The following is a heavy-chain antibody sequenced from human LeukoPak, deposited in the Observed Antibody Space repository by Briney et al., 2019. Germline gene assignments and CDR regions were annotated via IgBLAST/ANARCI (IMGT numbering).Heavy chain of an antibody. Sequence: GGSLRLSCAASGFTFFRYAMSWVRQAPGKGLEWVSAISGSGGTTYYADSVKGRFTISRDNSKNTPYLQMNTLRAEDTAVYYCAPMDTTMVTPYYFDYWGQGTLVTVSS. J-gene: IGHJ4*02. CDR2: ISGSGGTT. D-gene: IGHD5-18*01. V-gene: IGHV3-23*01. CDR1: GFTFFRYA. CDR3: APMDTTMVTPYYFDY.